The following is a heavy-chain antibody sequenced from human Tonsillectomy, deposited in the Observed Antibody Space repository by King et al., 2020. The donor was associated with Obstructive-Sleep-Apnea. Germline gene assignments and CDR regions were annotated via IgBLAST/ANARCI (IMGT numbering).Heavy chain of an antibody. CDR2: INPAGGST. CDR1: GYTFSSYH. V-gene: IGHV1-46*01. CDR3: AREWGGPLIEGATGIGAFDI. D-gene: IGHD1-26*01. J-gene: IGHJ3*02. Sequence: VQLVESGAEVKKPGASVKVSCKASGYTFSSYHMHWVRQAPGQGLEWMGIINPAGGSTRNAQKFQGRVTMTRDTSTSTVYMELSSLRSEDTAVYYCAREWGGPLIEGATGIGAFDIWGQGTKVTVSS.